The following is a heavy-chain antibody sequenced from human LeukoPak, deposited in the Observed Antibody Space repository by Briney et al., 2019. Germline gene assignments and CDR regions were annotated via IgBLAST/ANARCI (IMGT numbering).Heavy chain of an antibody. J-gene: IGHJ4*02. D-gene: IGHD5-12*01. Sequence: PSETLSLTCTVSGGSISSYYWSWIRQPPGKGLEWIGEINHSGSTNYNPSLKSRVTISVDTSKNQFSLKLSSVTAADTAVYYCATPAGGYSGYDPFDYWGQGTLVTVSS. V-gene: IGHV4-34*01. CDR1: GGSISSYY. CDR3: ATPAGGYSGYDPFDY. CDR2: INHSGST.